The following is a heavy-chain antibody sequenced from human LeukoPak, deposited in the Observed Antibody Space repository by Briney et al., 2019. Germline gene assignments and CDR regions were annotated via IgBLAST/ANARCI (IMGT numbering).Heavy chain of an antibody. J-gene: IGHJ4*02. CDR1: GGTFSSYA. Sequence: ASVKVSCKASGGTFSSYAISWVRQAPGQGLEWMGGIIPIFGTANYAQKFQGRVTITTDESTSTAYMELSSLRSEDTAVYYCARSRYCSSTSCPIGVDYWGQGTLVTVSS. V-gene: IGHV1-69*05. D-gene: IGHD2-2*01. CDR2: IIPIFGTA. CDR3: ARSRYCSSTSCPIGVDY.